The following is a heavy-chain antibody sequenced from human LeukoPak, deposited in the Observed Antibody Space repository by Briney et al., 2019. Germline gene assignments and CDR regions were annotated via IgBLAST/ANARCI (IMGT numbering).Heavy chain of an antibody. CDR1: GGSISSSSYY. CDR2: IYHSGST. D-gene: IGHD3-22*01. CDR3: ARRTYYYDSSGYYYGGWDFDY. J-gene: IGHJ4*02. V-gene: IGHV4-39*07. Sequence: SETLSLTCTVSGGSISSSSYYWGWIRQPPGKGLEWIGSIYHSGSTYYNPSLKSRVTISVDTSKNQFSLKLSSVTAADTAVYCCARRTYYYDSSGYYYGGWDFDYWGQGTLVTVSS.